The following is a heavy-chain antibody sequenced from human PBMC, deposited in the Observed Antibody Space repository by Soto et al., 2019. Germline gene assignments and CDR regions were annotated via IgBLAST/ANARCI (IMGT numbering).Heavy chain of an antibody. J-gene: IGHJ4*02. V-gene: IGHV1-18*01. CDR1: GYTFTSYG. CDR3: AGGRYGDY. D-gene: IGHD1-1*01. CDR2: ISAHNGNT. Sequence: QVHLVQSGAEVKKPGASVKVSCKGSGYTFTSYGITWVRQAPGQGLEWMGWISAHNGNTNYAQQLQGRVTVTRDTPASTAYMELRSLRSDDTAVYYCAGGRYGDYWGQGALVTVSS.